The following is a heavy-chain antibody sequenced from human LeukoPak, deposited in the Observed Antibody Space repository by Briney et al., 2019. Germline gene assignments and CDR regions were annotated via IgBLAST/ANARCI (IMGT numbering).Heavy chain of an antibody. D-gene: IGHD3-10*01. V-gene: IGHV3-7*04. CDR2: IKHDGSEK. Sequence: GGSLRLSCAASGFTFTPYWMAWVRQAPGKGLEWVANIKHDGSEKHYVDSVKGRFTISRDSAENSLFLQMNSLRAEDTAVYYCARDSDGVLDYWGQGTLVTVSS. CDR3: ARDSDGVLDY. CDR1: GFTFTPYW. J-gene: IGHJ4*02.